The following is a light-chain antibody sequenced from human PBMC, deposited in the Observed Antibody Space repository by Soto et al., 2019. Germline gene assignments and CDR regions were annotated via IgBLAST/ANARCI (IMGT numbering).Light chain of an antibody. CDR3: SSYPSNTVL. CDR2: DVS. Sequence: QAVVTQPASVSGSPGQSITLSCSGTSNDIGVYNYVSWYQQHPGKAAKLIIYDVSNRASGVSNRFSGSKSGNTASLTISGLQAEDEADYYCSSYPSNTVLFGGGTKLTVL. V-gene: IGLV2-14*03. CDR1: SNDIGVYNY. J-gene: IGLJ2*01.